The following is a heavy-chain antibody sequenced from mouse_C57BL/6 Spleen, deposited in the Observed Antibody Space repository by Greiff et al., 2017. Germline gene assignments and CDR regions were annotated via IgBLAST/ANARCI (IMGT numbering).Heavy chain of an antibody. D-gene: IGHD1-1*01. CDR1: GYTFTDYN. J-gene: IGHJ2*01. Sequence: LQLKESGPELVKPGASVKMSCKASGYTFTDYNMHWVKQSHGKSLEWIGYINPNNGGTSYNQKFKGKATLTVNKSSSTAYMELRSLTSEDSAVYYCARGPHYYGSSYYFDYWGQGTTLTVSS. CDR2: INPNNGGT. V-gene: IGHV1-22*01. CDR3: ARGPHYYGSSYYFDY.